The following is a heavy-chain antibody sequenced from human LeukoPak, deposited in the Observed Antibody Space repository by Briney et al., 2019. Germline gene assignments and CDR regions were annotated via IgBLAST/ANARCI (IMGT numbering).Heavy chain of an antibody. CDR2: ISGSGGST. CDR1: GFTFSSYA. D-gene: IGHD4-17*01. CDR3: ARRFYGDYGFDY. V-gene: IGHV3-23*01. Sequence: TGGSLRLSCAASGFTFSSYAMSWVRQAPGKGLEWVSAISGSGGSTYYADSVKGRFTISRDNSKNTLYLQMNSLRAEDTAVYYCARRFYGDYGFDYWGQGTLVTVSS. J-gene: IGHJ4*02.